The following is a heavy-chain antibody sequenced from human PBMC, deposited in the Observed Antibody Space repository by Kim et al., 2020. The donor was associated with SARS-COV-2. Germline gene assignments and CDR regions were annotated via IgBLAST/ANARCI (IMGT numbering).Heavy chain of an antibody. CDR3: ARAGVYDYVWWSYRQSNDY. J-gene: IGHJ4*02. D-gene: IGHD3-16*02. Sequence: ASVKVSCKASGYTFTSYAMNWVRQAPGQGLEWMGWINTNTGNPTYAQGFTGRFVFSLDTSVSTAYLQISSLKAEDTAVYYCARAGVYDYVWWSYRQSNDYWGQGTMVTVSS. V-gene: IGHV7-4-1*02. CDR2: INTNTGNP. CDR1: GYTFTSYA.